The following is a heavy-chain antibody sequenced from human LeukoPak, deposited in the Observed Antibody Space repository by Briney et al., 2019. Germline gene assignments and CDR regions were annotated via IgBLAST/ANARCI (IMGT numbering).Heavy chain of an antibody. CDR2: IYHSGST. D-gene: IGHD1-26*01. Sequence: SETRSLTCAVSGGSISSSNWWSWVRQPPGKGLEWIGEIYHSGSTNYNPSLKSRVTISVDKSKNQFSLKLSSVTAADTAVYYCARADLIVGASSWYFDLWGRGTLVTVSS. V-gene: IGHV4-4*02. CDR1: GGSISSSNW. CDR3: ARADLIVGASSWYFDL. J-gene: IGHJ2*01.